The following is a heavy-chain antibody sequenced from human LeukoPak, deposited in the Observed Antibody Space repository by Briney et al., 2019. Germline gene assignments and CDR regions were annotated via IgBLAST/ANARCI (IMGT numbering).Heavy chain of an antibody. CDR1: GGSISSYY. J-gene: IGHJ4*02. CDR2: IYYSGST. D-gene: IGHD5-18*01. V-gene: IGHV4-59*01. Sequence: NTSETLSLTCTVSGGSISSYYWSWIRQPPGKGLEWIGYIYYSGSTNYNPSLKSRVTISVDTSKNQFSLKLSSVTAADTAVYYCARASDTAMVINYWGQGTLVTVSS. CDR3: ARASDTAMVINY.